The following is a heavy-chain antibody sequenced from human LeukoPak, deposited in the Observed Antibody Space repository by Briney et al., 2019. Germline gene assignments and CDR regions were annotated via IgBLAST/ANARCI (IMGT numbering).Heavy chain of an antibody. Sequence: PSETLSLTCTVCGGSISSSSYYWGWIRQPPGKGLEWIGSIYYSGSTYYNPSLKSRVTISVDTSKNQFSLKLSSVTAADTAVYYCARGSGWSYYFDYWGQGTLVTVSS. CDR3: ARGSGWSYYFDY. J-gene: IGHJ4*02. CDR2: IYYSGST. V-gene: IGHV4-39*01. CDR1: GGSISSSSYY. D-gene: IGHD6-19*01.